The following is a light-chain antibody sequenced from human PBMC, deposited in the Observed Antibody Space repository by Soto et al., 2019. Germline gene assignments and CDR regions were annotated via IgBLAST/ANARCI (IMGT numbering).Light chain of an antibody. Sequence: QSALTQPASVSGSPGQSITIPCTGISSDVGSSDLVSWYQQHPGRAPKLMIYEASKRPSGVSNRFSGSKSGNTASLTISGLQAEDEADYYCCSYSGSITCVFGGGTKLTVL. CDR3: CSYSGSITCV. CDR1: SSDVGSSDL. V-gene: IGLV2-23*01. J-gene: IGLJ3*02. CDR2: EAS.